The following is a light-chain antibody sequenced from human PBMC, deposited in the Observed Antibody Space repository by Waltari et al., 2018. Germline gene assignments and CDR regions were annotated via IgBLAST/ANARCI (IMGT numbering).Light chain of an antibody. V-gene: IGLV2-14*03. J-gene: IGLJ2*01. CDR1: GSDIGYYNF. Sequence: QSPLAQSASVSGSPGQSITISCPGTGSDIGYYNFVSWYQQHPGNAPKLLIFDVSRWSSGVAHRFSGSRSGNTASLTISGRQAEDEADYYCSSYTSTNTIRFGGGTKVTVL. CDR2: DVS. CDR3: SSYTSTNTIR.